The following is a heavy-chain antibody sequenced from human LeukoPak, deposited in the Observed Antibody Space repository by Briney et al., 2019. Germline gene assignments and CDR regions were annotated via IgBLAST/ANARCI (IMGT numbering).Heavy chain of an antibody. CDR1: GFMFSRHW. J-gene: IGHJ4*02. D-gene: IGHD2/OR15-2a*01. CDR3: ARDGGHSTDFDY. Sequence: TGGSLRLSCAPSGFMFSRHWMSWVRQAPGKGPEWVANIKQDGSERYYVDSVMGRFTISRDNAKNSLYLQMNSLRAEDTAVYYCARDGGHSTDFDYWGQGTLVTVSS. CDR2: IKQDGSER. V-gene: IGHV3-7*01.